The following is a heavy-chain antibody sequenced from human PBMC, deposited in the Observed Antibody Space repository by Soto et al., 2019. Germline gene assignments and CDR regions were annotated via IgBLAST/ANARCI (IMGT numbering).Heavy chain of an antibody. J-gene: IGHJ6*02. D-gene: IGHD1-26*01. CDR2: ISSSGSTI. V-gene: IGHV3-48*03. CDR1: GFTFSSYE. Sequence: EVQLVESGGGLVQPGGSLRLSCAASGFTFSSYEMTWVRQAPGKGLEWVSYISSSGSTIYYADSVKGRFTISRDNAKNSLYLQMNSLRAEDTAVYYCARYQVGYGMDVWGQGTTVTVSS. CDR3: ARYQVGYGMDV.